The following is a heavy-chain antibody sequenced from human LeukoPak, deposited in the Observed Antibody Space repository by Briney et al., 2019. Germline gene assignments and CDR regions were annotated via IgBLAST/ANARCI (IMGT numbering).Heavy chain of an antibody. D-gene: IGHD3-22*01. Sequence: PGRSLRLSCAASGFTFDDYAMHWVRQAPGKGLEWVSLISGDGGSTYYADSVKGRFTISRDNSKNSLYLQMNSLRTEDTALYYCAKDWGAYYDSSGFYSGDFDYWGQGTLVTVSS. CDR2: ISGDGGST. J-gene: IGHJ4*02. V-gene: IGHV3-43*02. CDR3: AKDWGAYYDSSGFYSGDFDY. CDR1: GFTFDDYA.